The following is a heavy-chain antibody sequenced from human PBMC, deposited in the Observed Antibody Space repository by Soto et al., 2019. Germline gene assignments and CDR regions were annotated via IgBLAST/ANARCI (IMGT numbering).Heavy chain of an antibody. Sequence: PGGSLRLSCVASRFNFSAAWLNWIRQAPGKGLEWVGRIKPKSEGETADYTAPVRGRFTISRDDSQNTLHLQMDSLKTEDTAVYYCAKVPYSSGPTWGQGTLVTVSS. J-gene: IGHJ4*02. CDR1: RFNFSAAW. CDR2: IKPKSEGETA. D-gene: IGHD6-19*01. CDR3: AKVPYSSGPT. V-gene: IGHV3-15*07.